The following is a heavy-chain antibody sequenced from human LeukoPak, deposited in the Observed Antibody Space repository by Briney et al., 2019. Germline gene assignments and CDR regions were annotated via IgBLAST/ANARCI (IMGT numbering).Heavy chain of an antibody. V-gene: IGHV4-39*01. D-gene: IGHD6-6*01. CDR3: ARHGRGSSGGIVDY. CDR1: GGSISSSSDC. J-gene: IGHJ4*02. Sequence: SETLSLTCTVSGGSISSSSDCWGWIRQPPGKGPEWIASICYSGSTYYNSSLRSRVTMSVDASKNQFSLKLNSVTAADTAVYYCARHGRGSSGGIVDYWGQGTLVTVSS. CDR2: ICYSGST.